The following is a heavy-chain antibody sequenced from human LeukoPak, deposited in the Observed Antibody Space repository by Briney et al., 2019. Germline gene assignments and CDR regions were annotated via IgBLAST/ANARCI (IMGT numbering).Heavy chain of an antibody. V-gene: IGHV4-30-4*08. CDR2: IYYSGST. CDR1: GVSISSGDYY. J-gene: IGHJ4*02. CDR3: ARVTYKTTRYFDY. Sequence: SETLSLTCTVSGVSISSGDYYWSWIRQPPGKGLEWIGYIYYSGSTYYNPSLKSRVTVSVDTSKNQFSLKLSSVTAADTAVYYCARVTYKTTRYFDYWGQGTLVTVSS. D-gene: IGHD1-14*01.